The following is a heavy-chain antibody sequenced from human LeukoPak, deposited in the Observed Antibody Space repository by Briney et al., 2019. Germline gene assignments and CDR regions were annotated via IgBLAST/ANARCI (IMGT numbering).Heavy chain of an antibody. D-gene: IGHD3-9*01. CDR1: GYTFTSYG. CDR3: ARNFDWLLENNWFDP. CDR2: ISAYNGDT. Sequence: GASVKVSCKASGYTFTSYGISWVRQAPGQGLEWMGWISAYNGDTNYAQKLQGRVTMTTDTSTSTAYMELRSLRSDDTAVYYCARNFDWLLENNWFDPWGQGTLVTVS. V-gene: IGHV1-18*01. J-gene: IGHJ5*02.